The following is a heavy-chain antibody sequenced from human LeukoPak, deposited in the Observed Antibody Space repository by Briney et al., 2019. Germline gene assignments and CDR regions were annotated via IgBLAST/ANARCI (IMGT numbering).Heavy chain of an antibody. CDR1: GFTFSSYS. CDR3: ARAHRYYDSSGYYDLFDY. V-gene: IGHV3-21*01. J-gene: IGHJ4*02. D-gene: IGHD3-22*01. Sequence: PGGSLRLSCAASGFTFSSYSMNWVRQAPGKGLEWVSSISSSSSYIYYADSVKGRFTISRDNAKNSLYLQMNSLRAEDTAVYYCARAHRYYDSSGYYDLFDYWGQGTLVTVSS. CDR2: ISSSSSYI.